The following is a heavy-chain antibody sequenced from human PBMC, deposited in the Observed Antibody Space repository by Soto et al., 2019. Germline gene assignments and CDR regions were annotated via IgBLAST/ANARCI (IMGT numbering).Heavy chain of an antibody. D-gene: IGHD3-9*01. Sequence: EVQLLESGGGLVQPGGSLRLSCAASGFTFSSYAMSWVRQAPGKGLEWFSAISGSGGSTYYADSVKGRFTIARANSKNTLYLQMNSLRAEDTAVYYCAKSMLVRYFDWLLDWGQGTLVTVSS. J-gene: IGHJ4*02. V-gene: IGHV3-23*01. CDR2: ISGSGGST. CDR3: AKSMLVRYFDWLLD. CDR1: GFTFSSYA.